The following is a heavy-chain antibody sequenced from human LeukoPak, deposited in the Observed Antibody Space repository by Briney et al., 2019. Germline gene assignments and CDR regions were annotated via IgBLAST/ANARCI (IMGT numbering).Heavy chain of an antibody. CDR1: GFTFSSYG. CDR2: ISYDGSNK. Sequence: GGSLRLSCAASGFTFSSYGMHWVRQAPGKGLEWVAVISYDGSNKYYADSVKGRFTISRDNSKNTLYLQMNSLRAADTAVYYCAKNLGATAATSTYWGQGTLVTVSS. V-gene: IGHV3-30*18. CDR3: AKNLGATAATSTY. D-gene: IGHD6-13*01. J-gene: IGHJ4*02.